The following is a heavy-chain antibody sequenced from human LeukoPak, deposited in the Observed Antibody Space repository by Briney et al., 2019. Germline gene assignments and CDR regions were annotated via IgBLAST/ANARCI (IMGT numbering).Heavy chain of an antibody. CDR2: IYYSGST. J-gene: IGHJ3*02. Sequence: SETLSLTCTVSGGSISSYYWSWIRQPPGKGLEWIGYIYYSGSTNYNPSLKSRVTISVDTSKNQFSLKLSSVTAADTAVYYCAVLGYCSSTSCYTGAFDIWGQGTMVIVSS. D-gene: IGHD2-2*02. CDR3: AVLGYCSSTSCYTGAFDI. V-gene: IGHV4-59*12. CDR1: GGSISSYY.